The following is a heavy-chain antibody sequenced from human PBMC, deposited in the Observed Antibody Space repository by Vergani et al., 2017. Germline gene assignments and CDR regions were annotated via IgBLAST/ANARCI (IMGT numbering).Heavy chain of an antibody. J-gene: IGHJ4*02. CDR1: GLTLSSYG. CDR2: TRPHEDGA. Sequence: QVQLVESGGGVVQPGGSMRLSCSASGLTLSSYGVHWVRQAPGRGLESATFTRPHEDGAFYSASVRGRFTVSRDNSKNTVYLQMDDLRAEDTAVYYCAKDLSVVEAADDFRGQGTLVTVSS. D-gene: IGHD6-13*01. CDR3: AKDLSVVEAADDF. V-gene: IGHV3-30*02.